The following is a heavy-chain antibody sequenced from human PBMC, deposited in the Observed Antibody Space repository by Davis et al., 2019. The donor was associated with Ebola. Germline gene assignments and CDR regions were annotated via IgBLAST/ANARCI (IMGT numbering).Heavy chain of an antibody. D-gene: IGHD4-17*01. V-gene: IGHV1-24*01. CDR3: ATAERGLRAYGDYGA. CDR1: GYTLTELS. Sequence: ASVKVSCKVSGYTLTELSMHWVRQAPGKGLEWMGGFYPEDGETIYAQKFQGRVTMTEDTSTDTAYMELSSLRSEDTAVYYCATAERGLRAYGDYGAWGQGTLVTVSS. CDR2: FYPEDGET. J-gene: IGHJ4*02.